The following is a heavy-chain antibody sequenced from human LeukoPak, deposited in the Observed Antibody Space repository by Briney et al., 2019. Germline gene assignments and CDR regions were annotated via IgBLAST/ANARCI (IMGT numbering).Heavy chain of an antibody. V-gene: IGHV4-59*01. CDR2: IYYSGGT. J-gene: IGHJ6*03. CDR1: GGSIGSYY. CDR3: ARGGYYTLEYYYYMDV. D-gene: IGHD3-3*01. Sequence: SETLSLTCTVSGGSIGSYYWSWIRQPPGKGLEWIGYIYYSGGTNYNPSLKSRVTLSVDTSKNQFSLRLSSVTVADTAVYYCARGGYYTLEYYYYMDVWGKGTTVTVSS.